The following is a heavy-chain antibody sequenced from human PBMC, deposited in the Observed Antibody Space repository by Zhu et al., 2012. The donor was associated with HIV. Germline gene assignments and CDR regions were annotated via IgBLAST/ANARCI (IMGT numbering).Heavy chain of an antibody. CDR3: ARQRTSGLYEIGAFDI. Sequence: QVQLQQWGTGLLKPSETLSLTCAVYGVSFSDYNWNWIRQPPGRGLEWIGEVNRSGSTNYNPSLKSRVTISEDTSKQQFSLMLTSVTAADTAVYYCARQRTSGLYEIGAFDIWSQGTMVTVSS. CDR1: GVSFSDYN. V-gene: IGHV4-34*01. D-gene: IGHD3-16*01. CDR2: VNRSGST. J-gene: IGHJ3*02.